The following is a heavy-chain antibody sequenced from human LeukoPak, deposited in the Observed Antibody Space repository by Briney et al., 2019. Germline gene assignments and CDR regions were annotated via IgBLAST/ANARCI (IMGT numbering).Heavy chain of an antibody. J-gene: IGHJ4*02. CDR2: IIPILGIA. CDR1: GGTFSSYA. Sequence: ASVKVSCKASGGTFSSYAISWVRQAPGQGLEWMGRIIPILGIANYAQKFQGRVTITADKSTSTAYMELSNLRSEDTAVYYCARDRALVRELWSASAFDYWGQGTLVTVSS. V-gene: IGHV1-69*04. D-gene: IGHD5-18*01. CDR3: ARDRALVRELWSASAFDY.